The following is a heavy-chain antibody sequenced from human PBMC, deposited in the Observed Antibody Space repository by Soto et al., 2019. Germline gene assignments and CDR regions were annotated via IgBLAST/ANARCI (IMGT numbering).Heavy chain of an antibody. CDR2: IYSGGST. CDR3: ARDKESVAAYYYYMDV. Sequence: EVQLVESGGGLVQPGGSLRLSCAASGFTVSSNYMSWVRQAPGKGLEWVSVIYSGGSTYYADSVKGRFTISRDNSKNTLYLQMNSLRAEDTAVYYCARDKESVAAYYYYMDVWGKGPTVTVSS. D-gene: IGHD6-13*01. J-gene: IGHJ6*03. CDR1: GFTVSSNY. V-gene: IGHV3-66*01.